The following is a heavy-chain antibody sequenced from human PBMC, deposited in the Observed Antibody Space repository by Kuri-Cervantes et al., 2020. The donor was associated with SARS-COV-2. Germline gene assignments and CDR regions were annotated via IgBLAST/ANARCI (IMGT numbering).Heavy chain of an antibody. J-gene: IGHJ6*03. CDR1: GGSISSSSYY. D-gene: IGHD3-3*01. CDR3: ARVGDYYDFWGYYYYMDV. Sequence: ESLKISCTVSGGSISSSSYYWGWIRQPPGKGLEWIGSIYYSGSTYYNPSLKSRVTISVDTSKNQFSLKLSSVTAADTAVYYCARVGDYYDFWGYYYYMDVWGKGTTVTVSS. V-gene: IGHV4-39*07. CDR2: IYYSGST.